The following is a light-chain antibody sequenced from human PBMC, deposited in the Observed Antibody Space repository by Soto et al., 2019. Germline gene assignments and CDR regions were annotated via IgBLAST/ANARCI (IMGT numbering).Light chain of an antibody. CDR1: QGISNY. Sequence: DIQMTQSPXSLSASVGDRVTITCRASQGISNYLAWYQQKPGKVPKLLIYTASTLQSGVPSRFSGRGSGTDFTLTITSLQPEDVATYYCQKYNSVPFTFGPGTKVDIK. CDR3: QKYNSVPFT. V-gene: IGKV1-27*01. CDR2: TAS. J-gene: IGKJ3*01.